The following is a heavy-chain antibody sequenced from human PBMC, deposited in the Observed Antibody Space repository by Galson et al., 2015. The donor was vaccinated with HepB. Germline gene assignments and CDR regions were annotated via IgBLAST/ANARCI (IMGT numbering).Heavy chain of an antibody. D-gene: IGHD4-11*01. J-gene: IGHJ6*02. V-gene: IGHV3-15*01. CDR2: IKSKTDGGTT. CDR1: GFTFSNAW. CDR3: TTITYSNYPGYYYYGMDV. Sequence: SLRLSCAASGFTFSNAWMSWVRQAPGKGLEWVGRIKSKTDGGTTDYAAPVKGRFTISRDDSKNTLYLQMNSLKTEDTAVYYCTTITYSNYPGYYYYGMDVWGQGTTVTVSS.